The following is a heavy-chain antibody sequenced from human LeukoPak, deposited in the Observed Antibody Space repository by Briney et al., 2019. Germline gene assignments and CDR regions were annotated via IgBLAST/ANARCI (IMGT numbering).Heavy chain of an antibody. J-gene: IGHJ6*03. Sequence: PGGSLRLSCAASEFAFSDYYMTWIRQAPGKGLEWVSYISNSGGTTHYVDSVKARFTISRDSARNSLALQMNSLRVEDTAIYYCARGPRAAAGIYYYYMDVWGKGTTVTVSS. CDR3: ARGPRAAAGIYYYYMDV. V-gene: IGHV3-11*04. CDR1: EFAFSDYY. CDR2: ISNSGGTT. D-gene: IGHD6-13*01.